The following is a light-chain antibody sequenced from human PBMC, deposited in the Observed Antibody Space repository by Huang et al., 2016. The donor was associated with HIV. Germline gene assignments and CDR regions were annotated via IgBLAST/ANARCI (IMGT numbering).Light chain of an antibody. J-gene: IGKJ1*01. CDR1: QSVSTN. CDR3: QQYNNWPPWT. V-gene: IGKV3-15*01. Sequence: EIVMTQSPATLSVSPGERATLSCRASQSVSTNLAWYQQKPGQAPRLLIYGAFIRATGIPARFSGSESGTEFTRTISSLQSEDFAVYYCQQYNNWPPWTFGQGTKVEIK. CDR2: GAF.